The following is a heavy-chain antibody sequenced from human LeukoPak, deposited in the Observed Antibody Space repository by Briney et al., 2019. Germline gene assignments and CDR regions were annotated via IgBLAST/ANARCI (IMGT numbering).Heavy chain of an antibody. D-gene: IGHD3-10*01. CDR2: SNPNSGGT. J-gene: IGHJ4*02. V-gene: IGHV1-2*02. CDR1: GYTFTCYY. Sequence: GASVKLSCKASGYTFTCYYMHCVRQAPGQALEWMGGSNPNSGGTNYAQKFQGGVTMTRDTSISTAYMELSRLRSDDTAVYYCAIGYGSGSYYNVPFDYWGQGTLVTVSS. CDR3: AIGYGSGSYYNVPFDY.